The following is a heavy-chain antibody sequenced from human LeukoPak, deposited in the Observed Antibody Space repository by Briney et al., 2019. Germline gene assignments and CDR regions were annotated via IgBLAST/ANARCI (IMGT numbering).Heavy chain of an antibody. V-gene: IGHV1-2*02. CDR3: AREPVPPYSSSAFDY. CDR2: INPNSGGT. D-gene: IGHD6-6*01. CDR1: GYTFTGYY. J-gene: IGHJ4*02. Sequence: GASVKVSCKASGYTFTGYYIHWVRQAPGQPVEWIGWINPNSGGTNYAQKFQGGVTMTRDTSISTAYMELRRLRSDDKAVYYCAREPVPPYSSSAFDYWGQGTLVTVSS.